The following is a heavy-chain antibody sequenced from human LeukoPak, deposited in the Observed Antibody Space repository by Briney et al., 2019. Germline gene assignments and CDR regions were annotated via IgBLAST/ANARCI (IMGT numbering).Heavy chain of an antibody. V-gene: IGHV4-59*02. Sequence: PSETLSLTCSVSGGCVGSDSSTWIRHCPAKGLDLIGYIYYGGSTNYSPSLKSRVRISVDTSNTQFSLQLRSVRAADPVIYCCARGRARDGSYPWFASWGQGTLVTVSS. CDR3: ARGRARDGSYPWFAS. J-gene: IGHJ5*01. D-gene: IGHD3-16*02. CDR1: GGCVGSDS. CDR2: IYYGGST.